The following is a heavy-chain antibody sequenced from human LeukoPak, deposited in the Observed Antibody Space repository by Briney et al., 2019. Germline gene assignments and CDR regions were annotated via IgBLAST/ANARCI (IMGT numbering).Heavy chain of an antibody. CDR1: RYTFTGYY. CDR2: IKPNSGGT. Sequence: ASVKVSCKASRYTFTGYYMLWVRQAPGQGLEGMGWIKPNSGGTNNAQKFQGRVAMGRDTSISTDYMELSRLRFDDMAVYYWAGVYVAATSPFDYWGQGTLVTVSS. J-gene: IGHJ4*02. D-gene: IGHD5-12*01. V-gene: IGHV1-2*02. CDR3: AGVYVAATSPFDY.